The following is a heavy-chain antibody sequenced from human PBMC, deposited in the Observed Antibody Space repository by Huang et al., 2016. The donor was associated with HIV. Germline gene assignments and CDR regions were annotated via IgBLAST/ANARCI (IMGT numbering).Heavy chain of an antibody. D-gene: IGHD4-17*01. CDR3: AKDPSSPYGDSYFEQ. CDR1: GFTFIDFA. V-gene: IGHV3-23*01. J-gene: IGHJ4*02. CDR2: IRGSGQST. Sequence: EVQLLESGGGLVQPGGSLRLSCAASGFTFIDFAMSWVPQGPGKGLEGVSAIRGSGQSTDYADSVKGRFTISRDNSKNTLYLQMNKLRVEDTAVYFCAKDPSSPYGDSYFEQWGQGTLVTVSP.